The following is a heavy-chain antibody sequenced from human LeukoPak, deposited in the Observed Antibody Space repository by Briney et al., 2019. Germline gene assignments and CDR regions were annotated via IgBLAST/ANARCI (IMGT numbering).Heavy chain of an antibody. Sequence: SETLSLTCTVSGGSISSYYWSWIRQPPGKGLEWIGYIYYSGSTNYNPSFKSRVTISVDTSKSQFSLKLSSVTAADTAVYYCARGGYIYGTTPPFDYWGQGTLVTVSS. D-gene: IGHD5-18*01. CDR3: ARGGYIYGTTPPFDY. V-gene: IGHV4-59*01. CDR1: GGSISSYY. J-gene: IGHJ4*02. CDR2: IYYSGST.